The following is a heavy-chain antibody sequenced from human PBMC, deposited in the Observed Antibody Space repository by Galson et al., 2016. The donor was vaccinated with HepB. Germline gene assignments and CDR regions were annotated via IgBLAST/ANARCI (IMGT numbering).Heavy chain of an antibody. J-gene: IGHJ4*02. Sequence: SLRLSCAASGFTFSSYGMHWVRQAPGKGLEWVAVISYDGSNKYYADSVKGRFTISRDNSKNTLYLQMNSLRAEDTAVYYCAKCRLSGYSYGRGFDYWGQGTLVNVSS. CDR2: ISYDGSNK. CDR3: AKCRLSGYSYGRGFDY. D-gene: IGHD5-18*01. CDR1: GFTFSSYG. V-gene: IGHV3-30*18.